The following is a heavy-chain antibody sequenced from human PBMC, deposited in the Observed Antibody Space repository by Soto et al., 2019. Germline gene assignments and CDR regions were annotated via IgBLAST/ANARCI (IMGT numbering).Heavy chain of an antibody. D-gene: IGHD3-10*01. CDR3: AKIPLGRGVITFDY. V-gene: IGHV3-23*01. CDR1: GFTFSSYA. CDR2: ISGSGGST. J-gene: IGHJ4*02. Sequence: EVQLLESGGGLVQPGGSLRLSCAASGFTFSSYAMSWVRQAPGKGLEWVSAISGSGGSTYYADSVKGRFTISRDNSEDTLYLQMSSLRAEDTAVYYCAKIPLGRGVITFDYWGQGTLVTVSS.